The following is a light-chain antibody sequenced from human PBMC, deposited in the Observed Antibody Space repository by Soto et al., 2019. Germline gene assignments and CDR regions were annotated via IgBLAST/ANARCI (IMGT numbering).Light chain of an antibody. CDR2: GAS. CDR3: QQYASSPLT. J-gene: IGKJ4*01. V-gene: IGKV3-20*01. CDR1: QSVRSNY. Sequence: PGERATLSCRASQSVRSNYLAWYQQKPGQAPRLLIYGASSRATGIPDRFGGSGSGTDFTLTISRLEPEDFAVYYCQQYASSPLTFGGGTKVDIK.